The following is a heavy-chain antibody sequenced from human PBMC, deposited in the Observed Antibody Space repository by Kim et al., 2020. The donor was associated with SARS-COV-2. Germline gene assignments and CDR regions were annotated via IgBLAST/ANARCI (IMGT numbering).Heavy chain of an antibody. Sequence: YADSVKGRFTISRDNSKNTLYLQMNSLRAEDTAVYYCAKDSRAMVPINDYWGQGTLVTVSS. V-gene: IGHV3-23*01. CDR3: AKDSRAMVPINDY. J-gene: IGHJ4*02. D-gene: IGHD5-18*01.